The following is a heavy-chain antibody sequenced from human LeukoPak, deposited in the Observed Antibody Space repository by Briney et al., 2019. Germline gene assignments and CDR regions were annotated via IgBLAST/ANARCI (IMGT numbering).Heavy chain of an antibody. V-gene: IGHV3-30-3*01. CDR2: ISYDGSNK. CDR1: GFTFSSYA. Sequence: GGSLRLSCAASGFTFSSYAMHWVRQAPGKGLKWVAVISYDGSNKYYADSVKGRFTISRDNSKNTLYLQMNSLRAEDTAVYYCVRGALVVVAATEFDYWGQGTLVTVSS. D-gene: IGHD2-15*01. J-gene: IGHJ4*02. CDR3: VRGALVVVAATEFDY.